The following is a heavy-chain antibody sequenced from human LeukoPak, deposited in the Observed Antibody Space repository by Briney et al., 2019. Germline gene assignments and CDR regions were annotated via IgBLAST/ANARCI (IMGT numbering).Heavy chain of an antibody. V-gene: IGHV3-64*01. CDR2: ISSNGGRT. J-gene: IGHJ1*01. CDR3: ATYYYDSGGFHFHH. Sequence: GGSLRLSCAASGFTFSSYGMSWVRQAPGKGLEYISAISSNGGRTYYANSVKGRFTISRDNSRNTLYLQMGSLRAEDMAVYYCATYYYDSGGFHFHHWGQGTLVTVSS. CDR1: GFTFSSYG. D-gene: IGHD3-22*01.